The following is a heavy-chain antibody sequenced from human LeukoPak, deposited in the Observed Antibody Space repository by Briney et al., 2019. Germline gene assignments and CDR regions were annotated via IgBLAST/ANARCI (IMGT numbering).Heavy chain of an antibody. CDR1: GRSISSYY. CDR3: ARHYSYYGSGTYFDY. D-gene: IGHD3-10*01. J-gene: IGHJ4*02. Sequence: SESLSLTCPVAGRSISSYYWGWIRQPPGEVLEWIGYCYYNGSTNYNPSLKSGVTISVDTSKNQSSLKMRSVTAADTALYYCARHYSYYGSGTYFDYWGQGTLVTVSS. V-gene: IGHV4-59*01. CDR2: CYYNGST.